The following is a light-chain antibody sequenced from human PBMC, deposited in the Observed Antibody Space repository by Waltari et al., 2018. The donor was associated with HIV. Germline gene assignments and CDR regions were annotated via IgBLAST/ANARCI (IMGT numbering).Light chain of an antibody. CDR3: SSYTSSSTLV. CDR2: EVS. Sequence: QSALTQPASVSGSPGQSITISCTGTSGDVGGYNYVSWYQQHPGKAPQLMIYEVSNRPSGFSNRFSGSKSGNTASLTISGLQAEDEADYYCSSYTSSSTLVFGGGTKLTVL. J-gene: IGLJ3*02. V-gene: IGLV2-14*01. CDR1: SGDVGGYNY.